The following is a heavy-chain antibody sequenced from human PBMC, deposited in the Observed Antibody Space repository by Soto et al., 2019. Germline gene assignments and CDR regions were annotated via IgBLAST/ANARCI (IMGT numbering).Heavy chain of an antibody. CDR2: ISGSGGST. Sequence: HPGGSLRLSCAASGFTFSSYAMSWVRQAPGKGLEWVSAISGSGGSTYYADSVKGRFTISGDNSKNTLYLQMNSLRAEDTAVYYCAKSRNLYYDFWSGYYEIYYYYGMDVWGQGTTVTVSS. CDR3: AKSRNLYYDFWSGYYEIYYYYGMDV. D-gene: IGHD3-3*01. V-gene: IGHV3-23*01. CDR1: GFTFSSYA. J-gene: IGHJ6*02.